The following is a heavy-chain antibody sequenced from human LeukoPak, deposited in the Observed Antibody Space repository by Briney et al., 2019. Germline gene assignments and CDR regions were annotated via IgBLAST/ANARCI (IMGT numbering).Heavy chain of an antibody. J-gene: IGHJ6*04. CDR1: GGSFSCYY. CDR3: ARVIVVVPAATLDV. CDR2: INHSGST. Sequence: PSETLSLTCAVYGGSFSCYYWSWIRPPPGKGLEWIGEINHSGSTNYNPSPKSRVTISVDTSKNQISLKLSSVTAADTAVYYCARVIVVVPAATLDVWGKGTTVTVSS. D-gene: IGHD2-2*01. V-gene: IGHV4-34*01.